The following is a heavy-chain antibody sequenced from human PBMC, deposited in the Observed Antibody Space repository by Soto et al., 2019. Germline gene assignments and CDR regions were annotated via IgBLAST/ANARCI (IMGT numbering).Heavy chain of an antibody. CDR1: GGTFSSYG. CDR2: IIPMFGKV. CDR3: ARETSVRGVIITSSPWFDP. D-gene: IGHD3-10*01. Sequence: SVKVSCKASGGTFSSYGISWVRQAPGQGLEWMGGIIPMFGKVRYAQKFQGRVTITADESTSTAYMELSSLTSEDTAMYYCARETSVRGVIITSSPWFDPWGQGTLVTVSS. V-gene: IGHV1-69*13. J-gene: IGHJ5*02.